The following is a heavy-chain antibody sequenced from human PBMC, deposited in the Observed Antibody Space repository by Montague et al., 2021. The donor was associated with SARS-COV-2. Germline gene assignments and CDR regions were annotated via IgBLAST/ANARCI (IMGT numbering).Heavy chain of an antibody. D-gene: IGHD4-17*01. CDR1: GYSISSGYY. CDR2: IYHSGST. CDR3: ARSTVTNAPFGFSNKLRSRYNGMDV. V-gene: IGHV4-38-2*02. Sequence: SETLSLTCTVSGYSISSGYYWGWIRQPPGKGLEWIGSIYHSGSTNYNPSLKSRVTIAVDTSKNQFSLKVTSVTAADTAVFYCARSTVTNAPFGFSNKLRSRYNGMDVWGQGTTVTVSS. J-gene: IGHJ6*02.